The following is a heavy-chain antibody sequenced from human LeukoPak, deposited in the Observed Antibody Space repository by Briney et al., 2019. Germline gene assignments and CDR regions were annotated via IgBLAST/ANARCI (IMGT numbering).Heavy chain of an antibody. V-gene: IGHV3-7*01. Sequence: GGSLRLSCAASGFTFSTYWVTWVRQAPAKGLEWVATINRDGSEKYYVDSVKGRFTISRDNAKNSLDLQMNSLRAEDTAVYYCASPPAWIHSYDMDVWGKGTTVTVS. CDR3: ASPPAWIHSYDMDV. D-gene: IGHD5-18*01. CDR1: GFTFSTYW. CDR2: INRDGSEK. J-gene: IGHJ6*03.